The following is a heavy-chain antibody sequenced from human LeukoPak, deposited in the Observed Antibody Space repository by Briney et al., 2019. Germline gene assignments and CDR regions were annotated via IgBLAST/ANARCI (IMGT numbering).Heavy chain of an antibody. D-gene: IGHD6-19*01. J-gene: IGHJ4*02. CDR3: ARDHISSSGWYDAADY. CDR1: GYTFTGYY. CDR2: INPNSGGT. Sequence: AASVKVSCKASGYTFTGYYMHWVRQAPGQGLEWMGWINPNSGGTNYAQKFQGRVTMTRDTSISTACMELSRLRSDDTAVYYCARDHISSSGWYDAADYWGQGTLVTVSS. V-gene: IGHV1-2*02.